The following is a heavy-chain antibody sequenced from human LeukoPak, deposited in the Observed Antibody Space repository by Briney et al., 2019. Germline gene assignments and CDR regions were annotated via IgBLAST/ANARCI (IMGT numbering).Heavy chain of an antibody. D-gene: IGHD1-1*01. CDR3: AALAGTTRLDY. CDR1: GYSISSGYY. V-gene: IGHV4-38-2*02. Sequence: SETLSLTCTVSGYSISSGYYWGWIRQPPGKGLEWIGSIYHSGSTYYNPSLKSRVTISADTSKNQFSLKLSSVTAADTAVYYCAALAGTTRLDYWGQGTLVTVSS. CDR2: IYHSGST. J-gene: IGHJ4*02.